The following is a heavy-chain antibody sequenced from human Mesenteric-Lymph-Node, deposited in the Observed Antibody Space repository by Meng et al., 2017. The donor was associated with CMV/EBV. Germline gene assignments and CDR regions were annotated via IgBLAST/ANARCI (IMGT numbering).Heavy chain of an antibody. J-gene: IGHJ5*02. CDR1: GFTFSRYG. D-gene: IGHD3-16*01. CDR3: ANCRSLGGADP. Sequence: GESLKISCAASGFTFSRYGMHWVRQAPGKGLEWVANIKQDGSEKYYADSVKGRFIISRDNSKKTVYLQMKSLTPEDTAVYYCANCRSLGGADPWGHGTLVTVSS. V-gene: IGHV3-7*01. CDR2: IKQDGSEK.